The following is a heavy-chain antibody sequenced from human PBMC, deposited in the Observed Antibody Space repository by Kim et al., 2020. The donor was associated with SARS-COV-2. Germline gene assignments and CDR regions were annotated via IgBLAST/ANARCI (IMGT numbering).Heavy chain of an antibody. V-gene: IGHV3-64*01. D-gene: IGHD6-13*01. Sequence: LSLTCAASGFTFSSYAMHWVRQAPGKGLEYVSAISSNGGSTYYANSVKGRFTISRDNSKNTLYLQMGSLRAEDMAVYYCAREGEEYSSSWYFDYWGQGTLVTVSS. CDR1: GFTFSSYA. CDR3: AREGEEYSSSWYFDY. J-gene: IGHJ4*02. CDR2: ISSNGGST.